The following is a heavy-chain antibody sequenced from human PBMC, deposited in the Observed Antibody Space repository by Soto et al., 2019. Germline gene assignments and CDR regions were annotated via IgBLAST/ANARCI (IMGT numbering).Heavy chain of an antibody. J-gene: IGHJ4*02. CDR1: GFTFSDYY. Sequence: GGSLRLSCAASGFTFSDYYMSWIRQAPGKGLEWVSYISSSSSYTNYADSVKGRFTISRDNAKNSLYLQMNSLRAEDTAVYYCARGAAAVPYYFDYWGQGTLVTVSS. V-gene: IGHV3-11*06. CDR3: ARGAAAVPYYFDY. D-gene: IGHD6-13*01. CDR2: ISSSSSYT.